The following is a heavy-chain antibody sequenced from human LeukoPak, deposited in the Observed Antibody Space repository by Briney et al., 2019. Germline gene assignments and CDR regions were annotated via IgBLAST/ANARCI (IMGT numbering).Heavy chain of an antibody. CDR3: LRDLNWSLDQ. CDR2: IKSDGITI. CDR1: GFTFGNYA. V-gene: IGHV3-74*01. Sequence: GGSLRLSCAASGFTFGNYAMSWVRQAPGKGLVWVSRIKSDGITITYADSVKGRFTISRDNAKNTLYLQMNSLRAEDTAVYYCLRDLNWSLDQWGQGTLVTVSS. J-gene: IGHJ4*02. D-gene: IGHD1-20*01.